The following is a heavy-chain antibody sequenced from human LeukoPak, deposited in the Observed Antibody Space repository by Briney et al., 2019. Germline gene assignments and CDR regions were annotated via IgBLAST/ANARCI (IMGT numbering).Heavy chain of an antibody. CDR2: FDFEDGET. V-gene: IGHV1-24*01. CDR1: GYTLTELS. Sequence: GASVKVSCKVSGYTLTELSMHWVRQAPGKGLEWRGGFDFEDGETTYAQKFQGRVTMTEDTPTDTAYMDLRSLRSEDTAVYYCATELPRGLLSYWGQGTLVTVSS. CDR3: ATELPRGLLSY. D-gene: IGHD1-26*01. J-gene: IGHJ4*02.